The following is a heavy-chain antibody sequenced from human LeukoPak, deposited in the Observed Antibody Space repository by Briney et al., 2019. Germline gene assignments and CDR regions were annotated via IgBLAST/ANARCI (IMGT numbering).Heavy chain of an antibody. CDR1: GYSISSGYY. V-gene: IGHV4-38-2*02. CDR3: ARHVAVAGLSDY. J-gene: IGHJ4*02. Sequence: PSETLSLTCTVSGYSISSGYYWGWIRQPPGKGLEWIGSIYHSGSTYYNPSLKSRVTISVDTSKNQFSLKLSSVTAADTAVYYCARHVAVAGLSDYWGQGTLVTVSS. D-gene: IGHD6-19*01. CDR2: IYHSGST.